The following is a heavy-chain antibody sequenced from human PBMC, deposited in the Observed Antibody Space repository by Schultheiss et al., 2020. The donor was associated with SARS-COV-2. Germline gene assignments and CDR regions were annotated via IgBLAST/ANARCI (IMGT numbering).Heavy chain of an antibody. V-gene: IGHV4-34*01. CDR1: GGSFSGYY. CDR2: INHSGST. J-gene: IGHJ5*02. Sequence: SETLSLTCAVYGGSFSGYYWSWIRQPPGKGLEWIGEINHSGSTNYNPSLKSRVTISVDTSKNQFSLKLSSVTAADTAVYYCARDLYCSGGSCYPGTWFDPWGQGTLVTVSS. D-gene: IGHD2-15*01. CDR3: ARDLYCSGGSCYPGTWFDP.